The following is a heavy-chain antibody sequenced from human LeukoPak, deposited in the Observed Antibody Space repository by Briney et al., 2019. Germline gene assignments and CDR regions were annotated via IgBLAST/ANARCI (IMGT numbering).Heavy chain of an antibody. CDR1: GFTFSDYD. CDR3: ARLRSSSWFDY. D-gene: IGHD6-13*01. Sequence: GGSLRLSCAASGFTFSDYDMNWVRQAPGKGLEWVSSINSDSNYIYYAASMKGRFTISRDNALNSLYLQMNSLRAEDTAVYYCARLRSSSWFDYWGQGTLVTVSS. V-gene: IGHV3-21*01. J-gene: IGHJ5*01. CDR2: INSDSNYI.